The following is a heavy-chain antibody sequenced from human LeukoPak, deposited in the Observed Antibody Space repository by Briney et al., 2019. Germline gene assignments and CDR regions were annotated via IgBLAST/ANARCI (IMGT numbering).Heavy chain of an antibody. CDR1: GGSISSYY. CDR3: F. CDR2: IYSTGST. D-gene: IGHD6-13*01. Sequence: SETLSLTCTVSGGSISSYYWSWSRQPAGKGLEWIGRIYSTGSTNYNPSLKSRVTMSVDTSKNQFSLRLRSVTAAAGTAGFDFWGQGALVTVSS. J-gene: IGHJ4*02. V-gene: IGHV4-4*07.